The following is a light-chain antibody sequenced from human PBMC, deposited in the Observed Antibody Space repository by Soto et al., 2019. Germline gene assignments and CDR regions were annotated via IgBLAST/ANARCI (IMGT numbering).Light chain of an antibody. CDR3: QQSYTTWT. J-gene: IGKJ1*01. CDR2: AAS. V-gene: IGKV1-39*01. CDR1: QSIANY. Sequence: DIQMTQSPSSLSASVGDRVTITCRASQSIANYLNWYQQKPGKAPQLLIYAASSLQSGVPSRFSGSGSGTDFTLTISSLQPEDFATYYCQQSYTTWTFGQGTKVDIK.